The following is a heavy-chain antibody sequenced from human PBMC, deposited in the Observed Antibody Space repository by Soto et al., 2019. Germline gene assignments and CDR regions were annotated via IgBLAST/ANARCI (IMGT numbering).Heavy chain of an antibody. V-gene: IGHV4-34*01. J-gene: IGHJ6*02. D-gene: IGHD2-15*01. CDR3: ARRGCSGGSCYYYYYGMDV. CDR1: GGSFSGYY. CDR2: INHSGST. Sequence: SETLSLTCAVYGGSFSGYYWSWIRQPPGKGLEWIGEINHSGSTNYNPSLKSRVTISVDTSRNQFSLKLSSVTAADTAVYYCARRGCSGGSCYYYYYGMDVWGQGTTVTVSS.